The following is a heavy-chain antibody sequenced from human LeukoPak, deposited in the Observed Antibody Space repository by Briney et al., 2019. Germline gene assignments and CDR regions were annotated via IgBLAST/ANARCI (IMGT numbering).Heavy chain of an antibody. CDR2: IIPIFGTA. D-gene: IGHD3-3*02. CDR3: ARGIRHYYYYMDV. V-gene: IGHV1-69*05. CDR1: GGTFSSYA. J-gene: IGHJ6*03. Sequence: SVKVSCKASGGTFSSYAISWVRQAPGQGLQWMGGIIPIFGTANYAQKLQGRVTMTTDTSTSTAYMELRSLRSDDTAVYYCARGIRHYYYYMDVWGKGTTVTISS.